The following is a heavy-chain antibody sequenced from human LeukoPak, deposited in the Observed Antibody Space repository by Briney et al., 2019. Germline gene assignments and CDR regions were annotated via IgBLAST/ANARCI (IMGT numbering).Heavy chain of an antibody. CDR2: ISYDGSNE. CDR1: EFTFNSSA. V-gene: IGHV3-30*04. J-gene: IGHJ4*02. D-gene: IGHD2-15*01. CDR3: ARDFGWFLFYFDY. Sequence: PGRSLRLSCAASEFTFNSSAMHWVRQAPGKGLEWVAVISYDGSNEYYADSVKGRFTIFRDNPKNTLYLQMNSLRAEDTAVYYCARDFGWFLFYFDYWGQGTQVTVSS.